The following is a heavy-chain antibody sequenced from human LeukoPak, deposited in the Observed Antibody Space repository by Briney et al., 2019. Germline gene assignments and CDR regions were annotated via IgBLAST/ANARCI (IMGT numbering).Heavy chain of an antibody. J-gene: IGHJ3*02. Sequence: SQTLSLTCTVSGGSISSGSYYWSWIRQPAGKGLEWIGRIYTSGSTNYSPSLKSRVTISVDTSKNQFSLKLSSVTAADTAVYYCARGDGYNYGYAFDIWGQGTMVTVSS. CDR2: IYTSGST. V-gene: IGHV4-61*02. D-gene: IGHD5-24*01. CDR3: ARGDGYNYGYAFDI. CDR1: GGSISSGSYY.